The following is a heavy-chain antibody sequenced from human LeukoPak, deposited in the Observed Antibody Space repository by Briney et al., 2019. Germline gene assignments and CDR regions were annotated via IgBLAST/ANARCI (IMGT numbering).Heavy chain of an antibody. J-gene: IGHJ4*02. V-gene: IGHV3-21*05. Sequence: GGSLRLSCRASASGDDFSSHSMNWVRQAPGKGLEWISYIHSSGNYIFDAASVKGRFTVSRDNARNSLYLQMNSLRVEDTAMYYCAREWNSRATFDYWGQGTLATVRS. CDR3: AREWNSRATFDY. CDR1: ASGDDFSSHS. D-gene: IGHD1-1*01. CDR2: IHSSGNYI.